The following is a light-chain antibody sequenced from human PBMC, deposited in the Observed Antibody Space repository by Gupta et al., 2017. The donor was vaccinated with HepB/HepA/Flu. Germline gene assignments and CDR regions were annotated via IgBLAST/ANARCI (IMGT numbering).Light chain of an antibody. V-gene: IGKV1-16*02. Sequence: DIEMTQSPSSLSVSIGDRVTITCRASQDINNHLAWFQQKPGKAPQSLIYAASNLHGGVPSKFSGSRSGTDFTLTISSLQPEDFATYYCQQYNSFPFTFGPGTKVDIK. CDR2: AAS. J-gene: IGKJ3*01. CDR1: QDINNH. CDR3: QQYNSFPFT.